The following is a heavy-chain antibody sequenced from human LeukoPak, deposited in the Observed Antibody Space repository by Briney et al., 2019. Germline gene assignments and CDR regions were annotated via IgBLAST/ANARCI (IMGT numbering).Heavy chain of an antibody. J-gene: IGHJ4*02. V-gene: IGHV4-59*08. Sequence: PSETLSLTCTVSGGSISSYYWSWIRQPPRKGLEWIGYIYYSGSTNYNPSLKSRVTISVDTSKNQFSLKLSSVTAADTAVYYCARPSYGSGSYDDYWGQGTLVTVSS. CDR1: GGSISSYY. CDR2: IYYSGST. D-gene: IGHD3-10*01. CDR3: ARPSYGSGSYDDY.